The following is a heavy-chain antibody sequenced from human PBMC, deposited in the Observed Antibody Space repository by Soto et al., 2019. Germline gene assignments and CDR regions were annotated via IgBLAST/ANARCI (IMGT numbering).Heavy chain of an antibody. CDR3: ARQPESPRYFDY. V-gene: IGHV4-39*01. Sequence: SETRSLPWSVSAASPRTSSDLWCWIRQAPGKGLEWIGNVYQSGTTRLNPSLKSRVSIFVDRSKNQFSLELNSATAADRAVYYCARQPESPRYFDYRGKRILVTGSS. D-gene: IGHD2-15*01. CDR2: VYQSGTT. J-gene: IGHJ4*02. CDR1: AASPRTSSDL.